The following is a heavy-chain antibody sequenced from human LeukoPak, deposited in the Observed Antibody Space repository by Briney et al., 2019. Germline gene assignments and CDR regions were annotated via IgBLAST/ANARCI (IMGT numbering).Heavy chain of an antibody. V-gene: IGHV1-3*01. CDR3: AREPVTTFPPLPSRGDAFDI. CDR2: IXAGNGNT. D-gene: IGHD4-11*01. J-gene: IGHJ3*02. Sequence: VXXAPGQRXXXMXWIXAGNGNTKYSQKFQGRVTITRDTSASTAYMELSSLRSEDTAVYYCAREPVTTFPPLPSRGDAFDIWGQGTMVTVSS.